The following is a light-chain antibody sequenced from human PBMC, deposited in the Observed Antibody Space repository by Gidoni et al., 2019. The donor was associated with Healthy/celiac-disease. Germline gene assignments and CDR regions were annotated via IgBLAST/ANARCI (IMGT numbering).Light chain of an antibody. CDR2: YDS. CDR1: NMGSKS. CDR3: QVWDSSSDHWV. Sequence: SYVLTQPPSVSVAPGKTARITCGGNNMGSKSVQWYQPKPGQAPVLVIYYDSDRPSGIPERFSGSNSGNTATLTISRVEAGDEADYYCQVWDSSSDHWVFGGGTKLTVL. V-gene: IGLV3-21*04. J-gene: IGLJ3*02.